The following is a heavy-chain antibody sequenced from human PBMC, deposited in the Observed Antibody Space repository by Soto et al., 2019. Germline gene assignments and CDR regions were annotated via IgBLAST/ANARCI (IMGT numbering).Heavy chain of an antibody. Sequence: QVQLVQSGAEVKKPGASVKVSCKASGYTFTNYVIGWVRQAPGQGLEWMGWISAFNGHIKYTQKFQGRLTMTTHTSTSTVYMELRCLRSDDTAIYYCARDSSGYGLLDYWGQGTLVTVSS. CDR1: GYTFTNYV. V-gene: IGHV1-18*01. CDR3: ARDSSGYGLLDY. J-gene: IGHJ4*02. D-gene: IGHD3-22*01. CDR2: ISAFNGHI.